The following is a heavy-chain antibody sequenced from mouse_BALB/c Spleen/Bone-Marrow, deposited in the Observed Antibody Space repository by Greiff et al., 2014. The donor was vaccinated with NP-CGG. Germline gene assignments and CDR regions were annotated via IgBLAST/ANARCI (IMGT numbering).Heavy chain of an antibody. D-gene: IGHD1-1*01. CDR3: ARWYYGSGFAY. Sequence: EVQRVESGGGLVKPGGSLKLSCAASGFTFSSYAMSWVRQTPEKRLEWVASISSGGSTYYSDSVKGRFTISRDNARNILYLQMSSLRSEDTAMYYCARWYYGSGFAYWGQGTLVTVSA. J-gene: IGHJ3*01. CDR1: GFTFSSYA. V-gene: IGHV5-6-5*01. CDR2: ISSGGST.